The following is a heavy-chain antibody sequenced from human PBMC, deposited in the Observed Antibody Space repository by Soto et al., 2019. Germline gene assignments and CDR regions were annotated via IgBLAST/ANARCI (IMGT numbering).Heavy chain of an antibody. V-gene: IGHV4-30-2*01. CDR3: ARAQSGGVLRHREFDY. CDR2: IYHSGST. J-gene: IGHJ4*02. Sequence: SETLSLTCTVSGGSISSGGYSWSWIRQPPGKGLEWIGYIYHSGSTYYNPSLKSRVTISVDRSKNQSSLKLSSVTAADTAVYYCARAQSGGVLRHREFDYWGQGTLVTVSS. CDR1: GGSISSGGYS. D-gene: IGHD2-15*01.